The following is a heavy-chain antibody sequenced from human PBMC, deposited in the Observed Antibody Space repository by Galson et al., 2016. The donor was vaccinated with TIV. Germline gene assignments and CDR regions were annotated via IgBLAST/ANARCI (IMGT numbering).Heavy chain of an antibody. Sequence: QSGAEVKKPGESLKISCQGSGYSFPSYWIGWVRQMPGKGLEWMGIIYPGDSDTRYSPSFQGQVTISADKSFGSAYLQWNSLKASDTAMYYCARFYDYLWGNFDYWGQGTLVTVSP. CDR3: ARFYDYLWGNFDY. CDR2: IYPGDSDT. CDR1: GYSFPSYW. J-gene: IGHJ4*02. D-gene: IGHD3-16*01. V-gene: IGHV5-51*03.